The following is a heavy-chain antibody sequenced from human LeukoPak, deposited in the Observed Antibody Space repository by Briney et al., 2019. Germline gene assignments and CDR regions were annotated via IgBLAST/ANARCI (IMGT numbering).Heavy chain of an antibody. CDR3: ARVSADFWSRYSYYYYMDV. CDR1: GFTFSSDS. D-gene: IGHD3-3*01. V-gene: IGHV3-21*01. Sequence: GGSLRLSCAASGFTFSSDSMNWVRHAPAKGQERVLSISSNSSDIYYANSVKGRFTISRDNAKNSLYMQMSSLTAEDTAVYYSARVSADFWSRYSYYYYMDVWGKGTTVTVSS. J-gene: IGHJ6*03. CDR2: ISSNSSDI.